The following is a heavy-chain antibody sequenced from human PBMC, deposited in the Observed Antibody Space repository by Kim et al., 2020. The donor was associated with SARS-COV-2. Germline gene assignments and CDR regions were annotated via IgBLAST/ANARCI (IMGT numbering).Heavy chain of an antibody. CDR2: ISGGGETT. J-gene: IGHJ4*02. CDR1: GFTFSSYA. D-gene: IGHD5-12*01. Sequence: GGSLRLSCEASGFTFSSYAMTWVRQAPGKGLDCVSVISGGGETTYYADSVKGRFTISRDNSKNTLYLQMNSLRAEDTAVYYCAKEDGRDGYKDYSDYWGQGTLVTVSS. V-gene: IGHV3-23*01. CDR3: AKEDGRDGYKDYSDY.